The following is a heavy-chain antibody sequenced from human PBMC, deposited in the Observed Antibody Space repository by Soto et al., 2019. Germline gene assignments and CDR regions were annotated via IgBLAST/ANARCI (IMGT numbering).Heavy chain of an antibody. CDR2: ISYDGSNK. V-gene: IGHV3-30-3*01. Sequence: QVQLVESGGGVVQPGRSLRLSCAASGFTFSSYAMHWVRQAPGKGLEWVAVISYDGSNKYYADSVKGRFTISRDNSKNTLYLQMNSLSAEHTAVYYCARDRLRYNWNDFPYYYYGIDVWGQGTTVTVSS. J-gene: IGHJ6*02. CDR3: ARDRLRYNWNDFPYYYYGIDV. CDR1: GFTFSSYA. D-gene: IGHD1-1*01.